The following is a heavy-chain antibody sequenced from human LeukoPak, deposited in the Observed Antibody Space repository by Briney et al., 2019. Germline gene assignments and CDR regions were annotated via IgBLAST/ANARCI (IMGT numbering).Heavy chain of an antibody. Sequence: GGSLRLSCEASEFTFTTYWMSWVRQAPGKGLEWVANIKQDGSEKYYVDSVKGRFTISRDNAKNSLYLQMNSLRAEDTAVYYCAKDLEAVAGRYWGQGTLVTVSS. D-gene: IGHD6-19*01. CDR3: AKDLEAVAGRY. V-gene: IGHV3-7*03. J-gene: IGHJ4*02. CDR1: EFTFTTYW. CDR2: IKQDGSEK.